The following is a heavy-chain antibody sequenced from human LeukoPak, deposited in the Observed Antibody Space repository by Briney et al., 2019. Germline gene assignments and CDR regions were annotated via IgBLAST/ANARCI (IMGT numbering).Heavy chain of an antibody. Sequence: PSETLSLTCTVSGGSISSYYWSWIRQPPGEGLEWIGYIYYSGSTNYNPSLKSRVTISVDTPKNQFSLKLSSVTAADTAVYYCARDQPTPDSSGYSGDAFDIWGQGTMVTVSS. CDR3: ARDQPTPDSSGYSGDAFDI. CDR2: IYYSGST. J-gene: IGHJ3*02. V-gene: IGHV4-59*01. D-gene: IGHD3-22*01. CDR1: GGSISSYY.